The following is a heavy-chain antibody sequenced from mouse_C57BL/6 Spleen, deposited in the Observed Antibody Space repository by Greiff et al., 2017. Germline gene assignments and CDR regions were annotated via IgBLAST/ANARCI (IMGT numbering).Heavy chain of an antibody. D-gene: IGHD2-3*01. CDR1: GYTFTSYW. J-gene: IGHJ3*01. V-gene: IGHV1-55*01. Sequence: VQLQQPGAELVKPGASVKMSCKASGYTFTSYWITWVKQRPGQGLEWIGDIYPGSGSTNYNEKFKSKATLTVDTSSSTAYMQLSSLTSEYSAVYYCALYDGYPAWFAYWGQGTLVTVSA. CDR3: ALYDGYPAWFAY. CDR2: IYPGSGST.